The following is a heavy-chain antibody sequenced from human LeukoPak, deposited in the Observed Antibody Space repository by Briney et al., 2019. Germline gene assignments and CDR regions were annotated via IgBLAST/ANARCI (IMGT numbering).Heavy chain of an antibody. J-gene: IGHJ4*02. Sequence: SETLSLTCTVSGGSISSSSYYWGWIRQPPGKGLEWIGSIYYSGSTYYNPSLKSRVTISVDTSKNQFSLKLSSVTAADTAVYYCARGLYSGSNLNFDYWGQGTLVTASS. CDR1: GGSISSSSYY. CDR3: ARGLYSGSNLNFDY. V-gene: IGHV4-39*07. CDR2: IYYSGST. D-gene: IGHD1-26*01.